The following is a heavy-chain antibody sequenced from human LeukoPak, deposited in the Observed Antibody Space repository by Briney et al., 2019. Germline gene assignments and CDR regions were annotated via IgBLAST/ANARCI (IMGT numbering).Heavy chain of an antibody. CDR2: ISGSGGST. J-gene: IGHJ4*02. V-gene: IGHV3-23*01. Sequence: GGSLRLSCAASGFTFSSYAMSWVRQAPGKGLEWVSAISGSGGSTYYADSVKGRFTISRDNSKDTLYLQMNSLRAEDTAVYYCAKDRYGSGSYLDYWGQGTLVTVSS. CDR3: AKDRYGSGSYLDY. CDR1: GFTFSSYA. D-gene: IGHD3-10*01.